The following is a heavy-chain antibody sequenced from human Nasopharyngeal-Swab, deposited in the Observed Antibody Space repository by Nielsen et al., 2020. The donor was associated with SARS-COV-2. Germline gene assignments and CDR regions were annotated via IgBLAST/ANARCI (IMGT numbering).Heavy chain of an antibody. CDR3: ASSYGSSGDGWFDP. V-gene: IGHV1-69*13. Sequence: SVKVSCKASGGTFSSYAISWVRQAPGQGLEWMGGIIPIFGTANYAQKFQGRVTITADESTSTAYMELSSLRSEDTAVYYCASSYGSSGDGWFDPWGQGTLVTVSS. J-gene: IGHJ5*02. CDR1: GGTFSSYA. CDR2: IIPIFGTA. D-gene: IGHD3-22*01.